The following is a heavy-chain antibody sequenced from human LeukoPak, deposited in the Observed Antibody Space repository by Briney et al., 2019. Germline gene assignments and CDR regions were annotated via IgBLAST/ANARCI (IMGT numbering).Heavy chain of an antibody. CDR1: GFAFNNYA. J-gene: IGHJ4*02. Sequence: GGSLRLSCAASGFAFNNYAMTWVRQAPGKGLEWVSNINDNGGQRHYADSVKGRFTISRDNSKNTLFLQMDSLRAEDTAVYYCAKTQWKVGATDYFDYWGEGILVTVSS. V-gene: IGHV3-23*01. CDR3: AKTQWKVGATDYFDY. D-gene: IGHD1-26*01. CDR2: INDNGGQR.